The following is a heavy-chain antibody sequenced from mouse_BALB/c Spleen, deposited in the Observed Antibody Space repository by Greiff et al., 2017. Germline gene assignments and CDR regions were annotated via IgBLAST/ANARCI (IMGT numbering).Heavy chain of an antibody. J-gene: IGHJ4*01. Sequence: VQLQQSGAELVRPGTSVKISCKASGYTFTNYWLGWVKQRPGHGLEWIGDIYPGGGYTNYNEKFKGKATLTADTSSSTAYMQLSSLTSEDSAVYFCARDGYYYGSSYVDAMDYWGQGTSVTVSS. CDR1: GYTFTNYW. CDR2: IYPGGGYT. V-gene: IGHV1-63*02. CDR3: ARDGYYYGSSYVDAMDY. D-gene: IGHD1-1*01.